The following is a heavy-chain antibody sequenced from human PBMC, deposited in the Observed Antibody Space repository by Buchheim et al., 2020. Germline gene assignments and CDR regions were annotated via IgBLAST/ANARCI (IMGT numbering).Heavy chain of an antibody. CDR3: VRSASYHAYGMDV. Sequence: QVQLQESGPGLVKPSGTLSLTCAVSGRSITSSHWWTWVRQSPGTGLEWIGEIYDTGRTNSNPSLKSRVTMSVDKSKHQFSLKVTSVTAADTAVYYCVRSASYHAYGMDVWGQGTT. V-gene: IGHV4-4*02. J-gene: IGHJ6*02. CDR1: GRSITSSHW. CDR2: IYDTGRT. D-gene: IGHD1-14*01.